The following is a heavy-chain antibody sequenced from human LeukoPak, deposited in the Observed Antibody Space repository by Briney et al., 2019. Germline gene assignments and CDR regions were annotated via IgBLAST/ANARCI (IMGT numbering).Heavy chain of an antibody. Sequence: PGGSLRLSCAVSGFTFTSYGMNWVRQAPGKGLEWVSHITGSGGSTYYADSVKGRFTISRDNSKTTLFLQMNSLRAEDTATYYCASLRYDFWGQGTLVTVSS. D-gene: IGHD5/OR15-5a*01. CDR1: GFTFTSYG. CDR2: ITGSGGST. J-gene: IGHJ4*02. CDR3: ASLRYDF. V-gene: IGHV3-23*01.